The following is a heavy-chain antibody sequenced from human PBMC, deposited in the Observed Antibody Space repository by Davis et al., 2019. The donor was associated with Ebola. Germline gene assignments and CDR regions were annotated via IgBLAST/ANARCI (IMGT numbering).Heavy chain of an antibody. CDR3: ARGSYDSSGPPRRY. J-gene: IGHJ4*02. V-gene: IGHV4-31*03. D-gene: IGHD3-22*01. CDR2: IYYSGST. CDR1: GGSISSSSYY. Sequence: MPSETLSLTCTVSGGSISSSSYYWGWIRQHPGKGLEWIGYIYYSGSTYYNPSLKSRVTISVDTSKNQFSLKLSSVTAADTAVYYCARGSYDSSGPPRRYWGQGTLVTVSS.